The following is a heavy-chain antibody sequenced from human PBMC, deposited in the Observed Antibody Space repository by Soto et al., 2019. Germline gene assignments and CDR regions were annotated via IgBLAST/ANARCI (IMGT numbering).Heavy chain of an antibody. D-gene: IGHD4-17*01. CDR3: ARAAPYGDYAVDYFDY. CDR1: GGSISSGGYY. J-gene: IGHJ4*02. V-gene: IGHV4-31*02. CDR2: IYYSGST. Sequence: SETLSLTCTVSGGSISSGGYYWSWIRQHPGKGLEWIGYIYYSGSTYYNPSLKSRVTISVDTSKNQFSLKLSSVTAADTAVYYCARAAPYGDYAVDYFDYWGQGTLVTVSS.